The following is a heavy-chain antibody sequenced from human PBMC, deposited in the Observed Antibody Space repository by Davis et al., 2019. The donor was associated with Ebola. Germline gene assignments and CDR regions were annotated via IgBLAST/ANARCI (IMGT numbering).Heavy chain of an antibody. CDR2: ISSSGSTI. D-gene: IGHD6-13*01. CDR3: AREEYSSSWSPIDY. Sequence: GGSLRLSCVASGFTFTSAWMGWIRQAPGKGLEWVSYISSSGSTIYYADSVKGRFTISRDNAKNSLYLQMNSLRAEDTAVYYCAREEYSSSWSPIDYWGQGTLVTVSS. CDR1: GFTFTSAW. J-gene: IGHJ4*02. V-gene: IGHV3-11*01.